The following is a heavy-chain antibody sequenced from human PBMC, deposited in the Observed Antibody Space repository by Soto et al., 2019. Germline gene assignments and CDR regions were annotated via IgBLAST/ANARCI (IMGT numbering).Heavy chain of an antibody. CDR1: GFTLSSYS. CDR2: ISSSSSYI. Sequence: GGSLRLSCAASGFTLSSYSMNWVRQAPGKGLEWVSSISSSSSYIYYADSVKGRFTISRDNAKNSLYLQMNSLRAEDTAVYYCARDQVVPAAMFYYYYGMDVWGQGTTVTVSS. CDR3: ARDQVVPAAMFYYYYGMDV. J-gene: IGHJ6*02. V-gene: IGHV3-21*01. D-gene: IGHD2-2*01.